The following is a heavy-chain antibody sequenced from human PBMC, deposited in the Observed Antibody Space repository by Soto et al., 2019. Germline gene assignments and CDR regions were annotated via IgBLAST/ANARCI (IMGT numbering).Heavy chain of an antibody. J-gene: IGHJ4*02. CDR2: IYSGGGT. Sequence: GGSLRLPCAASGLIVSSDYMSWVRQAPGKGLEWVSVIYSGGGTYYADSVKGRFTISRDNSKNTLYLQMNSLRAEDTAVYYCAYRWIHLWGLNAYWSQGSPVIGSS. D-gene: IGHD5-18*01. CDR3: AYRWIHLWGLNAY. V-gene: IGHV3-53*01. CDR1: GLIVSSDY.